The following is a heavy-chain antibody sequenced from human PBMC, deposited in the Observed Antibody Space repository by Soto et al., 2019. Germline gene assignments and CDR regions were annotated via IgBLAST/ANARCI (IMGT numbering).Heavy chain of an antibody. V-gene: IGHV1-3*01. J-gene: IGHJ6*02. CDR1: GYTFTSYA. CDR3: ARDRGGYGPPDV. D-gene: IGHD3-10*01. CDR2: INAGNGNT. Sequence: ASVKVSCKASGYTFTSYAMHWVRQAPGQRLEWMGWINAGNGNTKYSQKFQGRVTITRDTSASTAYMELSSLRVEDTAVYYCARDRGGYGPPDVWGQGTTVTVSS.